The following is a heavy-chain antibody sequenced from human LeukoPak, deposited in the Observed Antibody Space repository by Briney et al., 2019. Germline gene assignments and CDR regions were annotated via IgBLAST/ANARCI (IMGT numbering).Heavy chain of an antibody. D-gene: IGHD3-10*01. Sequence: ASVKVSCKASGYSFTTYGMNWVPQAPGQGLEWMGWINPNSGGTNYAQKFQGRVTMTRDTSISTAYMELSRLRSDDTAVYYCARGRGTLVRGRSNWFDPWGQGTLVTVSS. CDR1: GYSFTTYG. J-gene: IGHJ5*02. CDR3: ARGRGTLVRGRSNWFDP. CDR2: INPNSGGT. V-gene: IGHV1-2*02.